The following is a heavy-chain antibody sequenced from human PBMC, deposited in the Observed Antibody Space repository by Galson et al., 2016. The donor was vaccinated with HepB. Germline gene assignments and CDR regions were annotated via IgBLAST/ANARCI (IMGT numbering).Heavy chain of an antibody. D-gene: IGHD2-2*01. Sequence: QSGAEVKKPGESLKISCKVSGYSFIRYWIGWVRQMPGKGLKSMGIIWPGDSDTRYSPSFQGQVTISADKSISIVYLQWSSLKASDTAMYYCARGGEDTSMPYYWGQGTLVTVSS. CDR3: ARGGEDTSMPYY. CDR1: GYSFIRYW. CDR2: IWPGDSDT. V-gene: IGHV5-51*01. J-gene: IGHJ4*02.